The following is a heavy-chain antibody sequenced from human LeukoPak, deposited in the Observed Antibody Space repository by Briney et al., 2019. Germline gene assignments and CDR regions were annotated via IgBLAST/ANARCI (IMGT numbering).Heavy chain of an antibody. J-gene: IGHJ3*02. Sequence: PSETLSLTCAVSGYSISSGYYWGWIRPPPGKGLEWIGSIYHSGSTYYNPSLKSRVTISVDTSKNQISLKLSSVTAADTAVYYCLKTLYYYDSSGYHAGGAFDIWGQGTMVTVSS. CDR3: LKTLYYYDSSGYHAGGAFDI. CDR1: GYSISSGYY. CDR2: IYHSGST. D-gene: IGHD3-22*01. V-gene: IGHV4-38-2*01.